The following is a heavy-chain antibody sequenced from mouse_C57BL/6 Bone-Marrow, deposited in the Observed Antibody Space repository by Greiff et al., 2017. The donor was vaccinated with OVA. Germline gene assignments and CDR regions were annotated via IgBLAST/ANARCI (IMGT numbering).Heavy chain of an antibody. V-gene: IGHV1-50*01. Sequence: VQLQQPGAELVKPGASVKLSCKASGYTFTSYWLQWVKQRPGLGLEWIGEIDPSDSDTNYNQKFKGKARLTVDTYASTAYMQLSSLPSEECAVYYCASGLLWLQREYWYFDVWGTGTAVTGSS. CDR1: GYTFTSYW. CDR3: ASGLLWLQREYWYFDV. D-gene: IGHD2-2*01. J-gene: IGHJ1*03. CDR2: IDPSDSDT.